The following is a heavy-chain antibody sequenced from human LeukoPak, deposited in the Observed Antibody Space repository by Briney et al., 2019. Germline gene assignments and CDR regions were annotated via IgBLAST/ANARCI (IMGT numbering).Heavy chain of an antibody. D-gene: IGHD5-18*01. J-gene: IGHJ1*01. Sequence: GGSLRLSCAASGFTFSSYSMNWVRQAPGKGLEWVSSISSSSSYIYYADSVKGRFTISRDNAKNSLYLQMNSLRAEDTAVYYCARAVDTATVGNFQHWGQGTLVTVSS. CDR3: ARAVDTATVGNFQH. CDR2: ISSSSSYI. V-gene: IGHV3-21*01. CDR1: GFTFSSYS.